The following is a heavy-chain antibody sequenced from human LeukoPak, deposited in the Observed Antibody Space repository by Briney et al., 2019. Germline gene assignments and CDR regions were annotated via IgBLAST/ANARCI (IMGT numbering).Heavy chain of an antibody. J-gene: IGHJ6*02. V-gene: IGHV3-7*01. CDR1: GFTLSSYW. D-gene: IGHD6-13*01. CDR3: ARGPGVRAAARQNYYGMDV. CDR2: IKQDGSEK. Sequence: GGSLRLSCAASGFTLSSYWMSWVRQAPGKGLEWVANIKQDGSEKYYVDSVKGRFTISRDNAKNSLYLQMNSLRAEDTAVYYCARGPGVRAAARQNYYGMDVWGQGTTVTVSS.